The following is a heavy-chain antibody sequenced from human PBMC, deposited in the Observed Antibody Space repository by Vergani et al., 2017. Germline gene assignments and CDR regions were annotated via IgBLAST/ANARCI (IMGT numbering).Heavy chain of an antibody. CDR2: ISYDGTQK. J-gene: IGHJ1*01. D-gene: IGHD3-22*01. V-gene: IGHV3-30*03. Sequence: QVHLVESGGGVVQPGRSLRLSCVVSGFTSSYYGMHWVRQAPGKGLEWVAVISYDGTQKYYADSVKGRFTISRDNSKSTLYLQMNSLRTEDTAVYYCATKSCDRPGCQIGYFREWGQGTRGTVSS. CDR3: ATKSCDRPGCQIGYFRE. CDR1: GFTSSYYG.